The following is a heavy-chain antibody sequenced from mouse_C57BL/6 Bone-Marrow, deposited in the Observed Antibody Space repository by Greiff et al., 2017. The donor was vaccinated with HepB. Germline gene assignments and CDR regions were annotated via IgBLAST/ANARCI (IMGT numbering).Heavy chain of an antibody. CDR2: ISSGSSTI. Sequence: EVQLVESGGGLVKPGGSLKLSCAASGFTFSDYGMHWVRQAPEKGLEWVAYISSGSSTIYYADTVKGRYTISRDNAKNTLFLQMTSLRSEDTAMYYCARPSITTVRGAMDYWGQGTSVTVSS. CDR3: ARPSITTVRGAMDY. V-gene: IGHV5-17*01. D-gene: IGHD1-1*01. J-gene: IGHJ4*01. CDR1: GFTFSDYG.